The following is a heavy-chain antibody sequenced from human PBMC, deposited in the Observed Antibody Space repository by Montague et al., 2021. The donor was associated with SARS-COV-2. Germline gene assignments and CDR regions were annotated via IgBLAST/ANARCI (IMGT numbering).Heavy chain of an antibody. V-gene: IGHV3-23*03. CDR1: GFTFNSYA. CDR3: AKTHRYYNRNFDY. D-gene: IGHD3-22*01. Sequence: SLRLSCAASGFTFNSYAMSWVRQAPGKGLEWVSIIYSGGSSTYYADSVKGRFTISRDNSKNTLYLQMNSMIAEDTAVDYCAKTHRYYNRNFDYWCQGTLVTVSS. J-gene: IGHJ4*02. CDR2: IYSGGSST.